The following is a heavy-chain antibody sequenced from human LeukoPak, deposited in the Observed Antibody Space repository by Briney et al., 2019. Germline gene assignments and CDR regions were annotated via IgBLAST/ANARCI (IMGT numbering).Heavy chain of an antibody. J-gene: IGHJ4*02. CDR2: IKQDGGEK. CDR3: AANGGPFDF. Sequence: GRSLRLSCAASGFTFRSYWMSWVRQAPGKGREWVANIKQDGGEKYYVDSVKGRFTISRDNAKNSLYLQMNSLRAEDTAVYYCAANGGPFDFWGQGTLVTVSS. CDR1: GFTFRSYW. D-gene: IGHD4-23*01. V-gene: IGHV3-7*05.